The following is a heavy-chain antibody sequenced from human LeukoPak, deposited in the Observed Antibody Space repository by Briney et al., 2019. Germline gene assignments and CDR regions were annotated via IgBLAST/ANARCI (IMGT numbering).Heavy chain of an antibody. CDR1: GFTFSAYA. CDR2: INNNGGST. J-gene: IGHJ4*02. V-gene: IGHV3-64D*08. Sequence: GGSLRLSCSASGFTFSAYAMRWVRQAPGKGLEYVSAINNNGGSTYYADSVKGRFTISRDNSKNTLYLQMGSLRAEDTAVYYCVKVGTCSGSSCYSGLWAFDYWGQGALVAVSS. D-gene: IGHD2-15*01. CDR3: VKVGTCSGSSCYSGLWAFDY.